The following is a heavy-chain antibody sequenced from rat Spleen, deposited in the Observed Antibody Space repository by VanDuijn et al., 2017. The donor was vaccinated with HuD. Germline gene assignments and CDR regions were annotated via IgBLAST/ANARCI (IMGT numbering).Heavy chain of an antibody. Sequence: EVQLVESGGGLVQPGRSLKLSCAASGFTFNNYDMAWVRQAPTMSLEWVASISPGGGGTYYRDSVKGRFTVSRDNAKSTLYLQMDSLRSEDTATYYCTTGIWVYYGYDYWGQGVMVTVSS. D-gene: IGHD1-6*01. J-gene: IGHJ2*01. CDR3: TTGIWVYYGYDY. CDR2: ISPGGGGT. CDR1: GFTFNNYD. V-gene: IGHV5-27*01.